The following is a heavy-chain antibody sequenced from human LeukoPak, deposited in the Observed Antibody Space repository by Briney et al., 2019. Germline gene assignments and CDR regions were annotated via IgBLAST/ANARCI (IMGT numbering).Heavy chain of an antibody. CDR1: GYTFTNYG. Sequence: ASVKVSCKASGYTFTNYGISWVRQAAGQGLEWMGWISAYNGNTNYAQKLQGRVTMTTDTSTSTAYMALRLLRSDATAGYYCARNSSAAEVPTDYWGQGTLVTVSS. D-gene: IGHD6-13*01. CDR2: ISAYNGNT. J-gene: IGHJ4*02. CDR3: ARNSSAAEVPTDY. V-gene: IGHV1-18*01.